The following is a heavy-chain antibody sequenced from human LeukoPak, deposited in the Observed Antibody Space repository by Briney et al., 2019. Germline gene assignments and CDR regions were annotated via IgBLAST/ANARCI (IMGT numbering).Heavy chain of an antibody. CDR3: ARAKMTTAGGVFDY. Sequence: GRSLRLSCAASGFTFSSYRMHWVHQAPGKGLEWVAVIWYDGSNKYYADSVKGRFTISRDNAKNSLYLQMNSLRAEDTAVYYCARAKMTTAGGVFDYWGQGTLVTVSS. V-gene: IGHV3-33*01. D-gene: IGHD6-13*01. CDR1: GFTFSSYR. CDR2: IWYDGSNK. J-gene: IGHJ4*02.